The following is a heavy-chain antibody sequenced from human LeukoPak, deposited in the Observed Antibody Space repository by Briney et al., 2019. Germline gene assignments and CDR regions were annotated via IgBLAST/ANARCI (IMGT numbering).Heavy chain of an antibody. Sequence: GESLKISCKGSGYSLTSYWIGWVRQMPGKGLEWMGIIYPGDSDTRYSPSFQGQVTISADKSISTAYLQWSSLKASDTAMYYCARTGIAAAGTFRTEENWFDPWGQGTLVTVSS. J-gene: IGHJ5*02. CDR2: IYPGDSDT. CDR1: GYSLTSYW. D-gene: IGHD6-13*01. V-gene: IGHV5-51*01. CDR3: ARTGIAAAGTFRTEENWFDP.